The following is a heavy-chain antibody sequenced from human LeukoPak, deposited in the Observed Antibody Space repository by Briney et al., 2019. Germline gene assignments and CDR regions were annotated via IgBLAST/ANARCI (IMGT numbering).Heavy chain of an antibody. J-gene: IGHJ5*02. Sequence: PGGSLRLSCLASGFTFSNYWMHWVRQGPGKGLVWVSRINSDGTSTSYADSVKGRFTISRDNAKNTLYLQMNSLRGEDTAVYYCARGSASHSCSWGQGTLVTVSS. CDR2: INSDGTST. CDR3: ARGSASHSCS. V-gene: IGHV3-74*01. CDR1: GFTFSNYW.